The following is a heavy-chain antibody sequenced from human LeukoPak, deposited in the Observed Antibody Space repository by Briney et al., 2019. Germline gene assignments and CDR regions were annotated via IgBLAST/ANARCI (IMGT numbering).Heavy chain of an antibody. CDR1: GYTFTGYY. D-gene: IGHD6-19*01. J-gene: IGHJ4*02. Sequence: ASVTVSCKASGYTFTGYYMHWVRQAPGQGLEWMGWINPNSGGTNYAQKFQGRVTMTRDTSISTAYMELSRLRSDDTAVYYCVRYSSGWYVDYWGQGTLVTVSS. V-gene: IGHV1-2*02. CDR3: VRYSSGWYVDY. CDR2: INPNSGGT.